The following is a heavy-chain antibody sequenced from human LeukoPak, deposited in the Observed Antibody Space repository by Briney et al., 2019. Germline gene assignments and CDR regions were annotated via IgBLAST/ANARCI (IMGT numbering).Heavy chain of an antibody. V-gene: IGHV4-39*07. D-gene: IGHD2-21*01. CDR1: GGSISSSSYY. J-gene: IGHJ5*01. Sequence: KPSETLSLTCTVSGGSISSSSYYWGWIRQPPGKGLEWIGSIYYSGSTYYNPSLKSRVTISVDTSKNQFSLSLNSVTAADTAVYYCAKIHCGGGSCDKFDSWGQGTLVTVSS. CDR2: IYYSGST. CDR3: AKIHCGGGSCDKFDS.